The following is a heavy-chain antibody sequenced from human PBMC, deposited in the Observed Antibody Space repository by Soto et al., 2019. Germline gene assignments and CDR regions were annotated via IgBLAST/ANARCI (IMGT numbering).Heavy chain of an antibody. Sequence: ASVKVSCKVSGHTLAELSMHWVRQAPGKGLEWMGGFDPEDGETIYAQKFQGRVTMTEDTSTDTAYMELSSLRSEDTAVYYCATNLPGITIFGVVIPQHYYYYYGMDVWGQGTTVTVSS. V-gene: IGHV1-24*01. CDR1: GHTLAELS. J-gene: IGHJ6*02. CDR2: FDPEDGET. CDR3: ATNLPGITIFGVVIPQHYYYYYGMDV. D-gene: IGHD3-3*01.